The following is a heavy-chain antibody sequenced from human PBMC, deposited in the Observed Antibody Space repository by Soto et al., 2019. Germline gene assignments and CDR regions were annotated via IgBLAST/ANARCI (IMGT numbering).Heavy chain of an antibody. J-gene: IGHJ6*02. CDR2: LHSGDDT. CDR3: ARDGPYYYASRMDV. CDR1: GIPVSSNY. V-gene: IGHV3-53*04. D-gene: IGHD3-10*01. Sequence: EVQLVESGGGLVQPGGSLRLSCAASGIPVSSNYMTWVRQAPGKGLEWVSVLHSGDDTYYANSVKGRFTISRHDSTNTLFLQMNSLTAEDTAVYYCARDGPYYYASRMDVWGQGTTVTVSS.